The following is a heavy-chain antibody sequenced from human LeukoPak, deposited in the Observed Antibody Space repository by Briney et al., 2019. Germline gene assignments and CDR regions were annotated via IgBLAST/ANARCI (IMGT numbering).Heavy chain of an antibody. V-gene: IGHV5-51*01. J-gene: IGHJ5*02. D-gene: IGHD5/OR15-5a*01. Sequence: KYGESLKISCKGSGYSFTNYRIGWVRQMPGKGLEWMGTIYPGDSDTRYSPSFQGQVTISVDKSISTAYLQWSSLKASDTAMYYCARRRTLRLDAFDPWGQGTLVTVSS. CDR3: ARRRTLRLDAFDP. CDR2: IYPGDSDT. CDR1: GYSFTNYR.